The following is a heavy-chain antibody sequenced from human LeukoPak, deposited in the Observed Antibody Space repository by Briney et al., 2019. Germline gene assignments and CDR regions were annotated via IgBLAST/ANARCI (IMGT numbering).Heavy chain of an antibody. Sequence: GESLKISCKGSGYSFTSYWISWVRQMPGKGLEWMGIIYPGDSDTRYSPSFQGQVTISADKSISTAYLQWSSLKASDTAMYYCARHEAYCGGDCYPIDYWGQGTLVTVSS. CDR3: ARHEAYCGGDCYPIDY. CDR2: IYPGDSDT. D-gene: IGHD2-21*02. J-gene: IGHJ4*02. CDR1: GYSFTSYW. V-gene: IGHV5-51*01.